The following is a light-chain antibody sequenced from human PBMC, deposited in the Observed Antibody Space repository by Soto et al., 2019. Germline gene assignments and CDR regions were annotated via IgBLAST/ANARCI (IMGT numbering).Light chain of an antibody. Sequence: EIVLTQSPGTLSLSPGERATLSCRASQSVSSSYLAWYQQKPGQAPRFVIYGASTRASGIPDRFSGGGSGTEYTLTISNLQAEDFAVYYCQQFNNWPHTFGQGTRLEIK. CDR1: QSVSSSY. CDR2: GAS. V-gene: IGKV3D-15*01. CDR3: QQFNNWPHT. J-gene: IGKJ5*01.